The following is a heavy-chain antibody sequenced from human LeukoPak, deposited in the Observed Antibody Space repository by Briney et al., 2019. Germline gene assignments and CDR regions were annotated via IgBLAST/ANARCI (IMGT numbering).Heavy chain of an antibody. Sequence: GGSLRLSCAASGFIFSTYSMSWVRQAPGKGLGWVSYISGSSDAIYYADSVKGRFTISRDNAKNSLYLQMNSLRDEDTAVYYCARYFGDPQGMDVWGQGTTVTVSS. CDR3: ARYFGDPQGMDV. CDR1: GFIFSTYS. CDR2: ISGSSDAI. D-gene: IGHD3-10*01. V-gene: IGHV3-48*02. J-gene: IGHJ6*02.